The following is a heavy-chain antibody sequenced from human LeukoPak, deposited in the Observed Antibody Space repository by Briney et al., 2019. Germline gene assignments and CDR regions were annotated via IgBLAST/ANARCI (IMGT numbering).Heavy chain of an antibody. CDR2: INPNSGAT. V-gene: IGHV1-2*02. J-gene: IGHJ4*02. Sequence: GASVKVSCKASGYTFTGYYMHWVRQAPGQGLEWMGWINPNSGATKYAQKFQGRVTMTRDTSISTAYMELSRLRSDDTAVYYCARVVGEWDIVVVPAAIRFDYWGQGTLVTVSS. CDR3: ARVVGEWDIVVVPAAIRFDY. CDR1: GYTFTGYY. D-gene: IGHD2-2*01.